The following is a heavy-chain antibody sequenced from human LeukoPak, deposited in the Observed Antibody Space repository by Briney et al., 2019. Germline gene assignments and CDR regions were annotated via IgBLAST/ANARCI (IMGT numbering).Heavy chain of an antibody. D-gene: IGHD3-10*01. V-gene: IGHV4-61*02. CDR3: ARGTVRPY. CDR2: IYTSGST. Sequence: PSETLSLTCTVSGGSISSDSYYWSWIRQPAGKGLEWIGRIYTSGSTSYNPSLKSRVTISVDTSKNQFSLKLSSVTAADTAVYYCARGTVRPYWGQGTLVTVSS. J-gene: IGHJ4*02. CDR1: GGSISSDSYY.